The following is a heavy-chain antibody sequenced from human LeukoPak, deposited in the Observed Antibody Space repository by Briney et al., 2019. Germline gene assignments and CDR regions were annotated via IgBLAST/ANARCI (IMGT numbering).Heavy chain of an antibody. Sequence: GGSLRLSCAASGFAFTNYAMSWVRQAPGKGLEWVSAISAGRFTHYADSVKGRFIISRDNSKNTLYLQMTSLRAEDTAVYYCAKDESSSSWYTPFDYWGQGTLVAVSS. D-gene: IGHD6-13*01. V-gene: IGHV3-23*01. CDR3: AKDESSSSWYTPFDY. J-gene: IGHJ4*02. CDR2: ISAGRFT. CDR1: GFAFTNYA.